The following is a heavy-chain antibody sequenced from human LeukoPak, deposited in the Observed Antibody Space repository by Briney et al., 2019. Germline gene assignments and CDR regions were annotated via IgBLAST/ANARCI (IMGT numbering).Heavy chain of an antibody. V-gene: IGHV4-59*12. CDR1: GGSISSYY. CDR3: ASSTMIVGGAFDI. Sequence: SSETLSLTCTVSGGSISSYYWSWIRQPPGKGLEWIGYIYYSGSTNYNPSLKSRVTISVDTSKNQFSLKLSSVTAADTAVYYCASSTMIVGGAFDIWGQGTMVTVSS. CDR2: IYYSGST. D-gene: IGHD3-22*01. J-gene: IGHJ3*02.